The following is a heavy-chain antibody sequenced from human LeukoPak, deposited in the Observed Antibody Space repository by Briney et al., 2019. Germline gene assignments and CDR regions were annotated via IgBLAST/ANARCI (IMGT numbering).Heavy chain of an antibody. D-gene: IGHD6-13*01. CDR3: ARRFRISSSSSDAFDI. CDR1: GGSISSGYY. CDR2: IYLSGST. Sequence: SETLSLTCTVSGGSISSGYYWGWIRQPPGKGLEWIGSIYLSGSTYYNPSLKSRVTISVDTSKNQFSLKLSSVTAADTAVYYCARRFRISSSSSDAFDIWGQGTMVTVSS. V-gene: IGHV4-38-2*02. J-gene: IGHJ3*02.